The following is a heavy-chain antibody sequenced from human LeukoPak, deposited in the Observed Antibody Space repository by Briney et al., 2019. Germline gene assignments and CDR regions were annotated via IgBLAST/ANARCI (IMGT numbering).Heavy chain of an antibody. CDR2: IYYSGST. J-gene: IGHJ4*02. CDR3: ARYYYDSSGYYYIDY. V-gene: IGHV4-59*06. Sequence: SETLSLACTVSGGSISSYYWSWIRQHPGKGLEWIGYIYYSGSTYYNPSLKSRVTISVGTSKNQFSLKLSSVTAADTAVYYCARYYYDSSGYYYIDYWGQGTLVTVSS. D-gene: IGHD3-22*01. CDR1: GGSISSYY.